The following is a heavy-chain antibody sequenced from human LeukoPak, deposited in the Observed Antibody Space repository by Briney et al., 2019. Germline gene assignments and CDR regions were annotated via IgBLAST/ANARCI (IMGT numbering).Heavy chain of an antibody. CDR2: ISAYNGNT. D-gene: IGHD1-26*01. J-gene: IGHJ5*02. V-gene: IGHV1-18*01. Sequence: AAVKVCCKASGYTFTSYGISWVRQAPGQGIEWMGWISAYNGNTNYAQKLQGRVTMTTDTSTSTAYMELRSLRSDDTAVYYCARESGGATAFDAWGQGTLVTVSS. CDR1: GYTFTSYG. CDR3: ARESGGATAFDA.